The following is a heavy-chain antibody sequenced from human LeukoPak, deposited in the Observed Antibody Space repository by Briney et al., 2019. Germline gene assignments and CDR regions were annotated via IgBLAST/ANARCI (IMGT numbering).Heavy chain of an antibody. CDR1: GYTFTSYG. V-gene: IGHV1-18*01. D-gene: IGHD6-6*01. CDR3: ARDKGSSSGWFGNWFDP. Sequence: ASVKVSRKASGYTFTSYGISWVRQAPGQGLEWMGWISAYNGNTNYAQKLQGRVTMTTDTSTSTAYMELRSLRSDDTAVYYCARDKGSSSGWFGNWFDPWGQGTLVTVSS. CDR2: ISAYNGNT. J-gene: IGHJ5*02.